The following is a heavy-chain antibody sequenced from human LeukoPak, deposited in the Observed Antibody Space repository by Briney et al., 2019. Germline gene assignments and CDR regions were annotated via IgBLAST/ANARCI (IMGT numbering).Heavy chain of an antibody. Sequence: GGSLRLSCVASGFTFRTYWMTWVRQAPGKGLEWVAKIRGDGGETSYGDSVKGRFTISRDNADNSIHLQMTSLRADDSTVYSCARDQRCRDSACYSTDFFDSWGQGTLVSVSS. J-gene: IGHJ5*01. CDR3: ARDQRCRDSACYSTDFFDS. CDR2: IRGDGGET. CDR1: GFTFRTYW. V-gene: IGHV3-7*01. D-gene: IGHD2-21*02.